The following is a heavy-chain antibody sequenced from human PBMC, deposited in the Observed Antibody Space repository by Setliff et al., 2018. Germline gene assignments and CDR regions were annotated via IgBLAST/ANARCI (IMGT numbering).Heavy chain of an antibody. V-gene: IGHV3-15*01. D-gene: IGHD6-19*01. Sequence: GGSLRLSCAASGFTFTSYAMRWVRQAPGKGLEWVGRIKRITDSGTTDHAAPVKGRFTVSRDDSISTLYLQMSSLKTEDTAVYYCTTSPISSGWHSNFDYNMDVWGQGTTVT. CDR1: GFTFTSYA. J-gene: IGHJ6*02. CDR3: TTSPISSGWHSNFDYNMDV. CDR2: IKRITDSGTT.